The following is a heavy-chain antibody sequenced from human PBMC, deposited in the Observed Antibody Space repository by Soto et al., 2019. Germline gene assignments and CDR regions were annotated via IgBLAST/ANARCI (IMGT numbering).Heavy chain of an antibody. CDR3: GRKGAGSTIFGHGMDV. Sequence: QVQLVQSGAEVKKPGSSVKVSCKASGGTFSSYAISWVRQAPGQGLEWMGGIIPIFGTANYAQKFQGRVTIPADESRSTAYMELRSVRAEDRAVYYCGRKGAGSTIFGHGMDVWGQGTTVTGSS. CDR2: IIPIFGTA. J-gene: IGHJ6*02. CDR1: GGTFSSYA. D-gene: IGHD3-3*01. V-gene: IGHV1-69*12.